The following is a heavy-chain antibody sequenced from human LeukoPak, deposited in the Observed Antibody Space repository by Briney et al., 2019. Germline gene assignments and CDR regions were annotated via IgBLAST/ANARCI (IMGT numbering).Heavy chain of an antibody. CDR2: ISGSGGST. V-gene: IGHV3-23*01. CDR1: GFTFSSYA. D-gene: IGHD3-3*01. Sequence: GGSLRLSCAASGFTFSSYAMSWVRQAPGKGLEWVSAISGSGGSTYYADSVKGRFTISRDNSKNTLYLQMNSLRAEDTAVYYCAKPLYDFWSGPRGWDAFDIWGQGTMVTVSS. J-gene: IGHJ3*02. CDR3: AKPLYDFWSGPRGWDAFDI.